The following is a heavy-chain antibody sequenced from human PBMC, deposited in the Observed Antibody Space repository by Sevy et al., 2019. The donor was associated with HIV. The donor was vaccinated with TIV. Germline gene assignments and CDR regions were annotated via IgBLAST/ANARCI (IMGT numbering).Heavy chain of an antibody. V-gene: IGHV4-59*01. CDR1: GGSISSYY. CDR3: AREIVGASYCDY. CDR2: IYYSGST. Sequence: SETLSLTCTVSGGSISSYYWSWIRQPPGKGLEWIGYIYYSGSTNYNPSLKSRVTISVDTSKNQFSLKLSSVTAADTAVYYCAREIVGASYCDYWGQGTLVTVSS. J-gene: IGHJ4*02. D-gene: IGHD1-26*01.